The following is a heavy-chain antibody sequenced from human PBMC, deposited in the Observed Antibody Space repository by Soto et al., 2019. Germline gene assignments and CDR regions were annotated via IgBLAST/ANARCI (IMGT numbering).Heavy chain of an antibody. Sequence: QVQLVQSGAEVKKPGASVKVSCKASGYTFSDYYTHWVRQAPGQGLEWMGWINPNSGGTNYAHKFQGRVTMTRDTSISTAYMELTSLTSDDTAMYYCARRSSGWSDYWGQGTLVTVSS. V-gene: IGHV1-2*07. CDR1: GYTFSDYY. CDR2: INPNSGGT. J-gene: IGHJ4*02. D-gene: IGHD6-19*01. CDR3: ARRSSGWSDY.